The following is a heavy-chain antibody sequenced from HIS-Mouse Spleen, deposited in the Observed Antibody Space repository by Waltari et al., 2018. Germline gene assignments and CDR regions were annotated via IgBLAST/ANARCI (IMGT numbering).Heavy chain of an antibody. CDR2: MNPNSGNT. Sequence: QVQLVQSGAEVKKPGASVKVSCTASGSTFTSYDINWVPQATGQGLEWMGWMNPNSGNTGYAQKFQGRVTMTRNTSISTAYMGLSSLRSEETAVYYCARVYYDFWSGYYYWGQGTLVTVSS. D-gene: IGHD3-3*01. CDR1: GSTFTSYD. J-gene: IGHJ4*02. V-gene: IGHV1-8*01. CDR3: ARVYYDFWSGYYY.